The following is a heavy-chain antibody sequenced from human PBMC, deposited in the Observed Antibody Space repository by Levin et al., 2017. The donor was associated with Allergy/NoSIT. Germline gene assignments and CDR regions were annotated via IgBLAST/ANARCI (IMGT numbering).Heavy chain of an antibody. J-gene: IGHJ1*01. CDR1: GGTFSSYA. D-gene: IGHD6-19*01. CDR3: GRDLGIAVAGSQH. V-gene: IGHV1-69*13. Sequence: SVKVSCKASGGTFSSYAISWVRQAPGQGLEWMGGIIPIFGTANYAQKFQGRVTLTADESTSTAYMELSSLRSEDTAEYYCGRDLGIAVAGSQHWGEGTLVTVSS. CDR2: IIPIFGTA.